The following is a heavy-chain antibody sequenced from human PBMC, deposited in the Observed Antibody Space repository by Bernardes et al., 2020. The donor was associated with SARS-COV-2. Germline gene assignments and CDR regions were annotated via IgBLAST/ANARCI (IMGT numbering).Heavy chain of an antibody. V-gene: IGHV3-23*03. J-gene: IGHJ4*02. CDR3: AREYNWNGAIWAPTRDY. CDR1: GFIFSDYA. D-gene: IGHD1-1*01. CDR2: ISKGGSDK. Sequence: GGSLRLSCAASGFIFSDYAMSWVRQSPGKGLEWVSGISKGGSDKYYGDSVKGRFTVSRDNSNNMLYLQMNSLRAEDTAIYYCAREYNWNGAIWAPTRDYWGQGTLVTVSS.